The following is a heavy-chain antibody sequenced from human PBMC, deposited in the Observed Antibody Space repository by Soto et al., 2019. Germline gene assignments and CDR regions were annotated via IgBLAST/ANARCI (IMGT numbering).Heavy chain of an antibody. D-gene: IGHD3-10*01. J-gene: IGHJ4*02. Sequence: QVQLEQSGAEVKKPGASVTVSCKPSGYTFIDYDVNWVRQATGQGLEWMGWMNSKSGNTGYAQKFHGRVTMTRDTSISTAYMELSSLRSEDTAVYYCARGRGAESYRAYYDYWGQGTLVTVSS. CDR3: ARGRGAESYRAYYDY. CDR2: MNSKSGNT. CDR1: GYTFIDYD. V-gene: IGHV1-8*02.